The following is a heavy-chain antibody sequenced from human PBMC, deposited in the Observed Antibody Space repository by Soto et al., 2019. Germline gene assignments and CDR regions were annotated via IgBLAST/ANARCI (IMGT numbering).Heavy chain of an antibody. CDR2: VYLSGHT. CDR3: ARARIVLSGTIVDF. D-gene: IGHD1-7*01. CDR1: GYSVTSGSY. Sequence: SETLSLTCTVSGYSVTSGSYWGWFRQPPEKGLEWIGSVYLSGHTYHNPSLMSRVTISIDTSKNQFSLKLTSVTAADTAVYYCARARIVLSGTIVDFWGLGTLVTVSS. V-gene: IGHV4-38-2*02. J-gene: IGHJ4*02.